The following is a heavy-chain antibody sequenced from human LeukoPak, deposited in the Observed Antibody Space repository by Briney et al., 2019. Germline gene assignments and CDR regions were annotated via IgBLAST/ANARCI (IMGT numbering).Heavy chain of an antibody. CDR1: GGSISSGGYY. J-gene: IGHJ4*02. V-gene: IGHV4-31*03. CDR3: AREGENYYDSSGLRAYFDY. Sequence: SQTLSLTCTVSGGSISSGGYYWSWIRQHPGKGLEWIGYIYYSGSTYYNPSLKSRVTISVDTSKNQFSLKLSSVTAADTAVYYCAREGENYYDSSGLRAYFDYWGQGTLVTVSS. D-gene: IGHD3-22*01. CDR2: IYYSGST.